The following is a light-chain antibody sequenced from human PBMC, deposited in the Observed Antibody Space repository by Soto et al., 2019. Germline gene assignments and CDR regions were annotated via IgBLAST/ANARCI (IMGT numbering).Light chain of an antibody. CDR2: DAS. CDR1: QSVTSSF. CDR3: QQYDTSPRT. V-gene: IGKV3-20*01. J-gene: IGKJ1*01. Sequence: EIVLPQSPGTLSLSPGERATLFCRASQSVTSSFLAWYQQKPGQAPRLLIYDASTRATGIPDKFSGSGSGTDFTLTISRLEPEDFAVYYCQQYDTSPRTFGQGTKVDNK.